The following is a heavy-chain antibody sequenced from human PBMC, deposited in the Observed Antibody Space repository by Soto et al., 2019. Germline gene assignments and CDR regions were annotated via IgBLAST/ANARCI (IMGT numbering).Heavy chain of an antibody. Sequence: TLSLTCSFDGAWFIGYDWSWIRQPPGQGQEWLGEINHSGSTNYNPSLKSRVTISVDTPKNQFSLRLSPVTAADTAVYYCTRDRGRRLSCFGSCYRELDHWGQGTLFTVPS. CDR2: INHSGST. CDR3: TRDRGRRLSCFGSCYRELDH. CDR1: GAWFIGYD. J-gene: IGHJ5*02. D-gene: IGHD2-15*01. V-gene: IGHV4-34*01.